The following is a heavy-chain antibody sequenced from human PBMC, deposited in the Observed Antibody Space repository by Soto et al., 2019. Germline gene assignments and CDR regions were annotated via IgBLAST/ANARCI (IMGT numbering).Heavy chain of an antibody. J-gene: IGHJ6*02. CDR2: ISGNATST. CDR1: GFTFSNFA. CDR3: AKKAGIISRYGLDV. V-gene: IGHV3-23*01. Sequence: GGSLRLSCAASGFTFSNFAMNWVRQAPGKGLEWVAVISGNATSTYYADSVKGRFTISRDNSKNTMYLQMNSLRAEDTAVYYCAKKAGIISRYGLDVWGQGTTVTVSS.